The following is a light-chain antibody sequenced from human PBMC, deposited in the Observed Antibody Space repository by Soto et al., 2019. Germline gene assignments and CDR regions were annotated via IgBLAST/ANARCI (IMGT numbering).Light chain of an antibody. Sequence: QSVLTQPPSVSGSPGQSVTISCTGTSSDVGTSNRVSWYLQTPGTAPKLIIFEVSNRPSGVPDRFSGSRSGNTASLTISGLQAEDEADYYCCSFTSSHTLFGGGTKL. CDR1: SSDVGTSNR. CDR3: CSFTSSHTL. CDR2: EVS. V-gene: IGLV2-18*02. J-gene: IGLJ2*01.